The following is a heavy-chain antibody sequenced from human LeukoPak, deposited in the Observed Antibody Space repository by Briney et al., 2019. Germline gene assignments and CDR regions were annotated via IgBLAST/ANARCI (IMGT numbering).Heavy chain of an antibody. V-gene: IGHV3-9*01. D-gene: IGHD5-18*01. CDR1: GFTFGDYA. Sequence: SGGSLRLSCAASGFTFGDYAMHWVRQAPGKGLEWVSGISWNSGSIGYADSVKGRFTISRDNAKNSLYLQMNSLRAEDTALYYCAKGGGGYSYGYAFDYWGQGTLVTVSS. J-gene: IGHJ4*02. CDR3: AKGGGGYSYGYAFDY. CDR2: ISWNSGSI.